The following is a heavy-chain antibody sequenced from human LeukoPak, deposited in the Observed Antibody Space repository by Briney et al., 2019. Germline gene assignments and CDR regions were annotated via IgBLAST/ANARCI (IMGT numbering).Heavy chain of an antibody. V-gene: IGHV3-53*01. J-gene: IGHJ4*02. Sequence: GGSLRLSCAASGFTFDDYGMSWVRQAPGKGLEWVSVIYRDDTTYYADSVKGRFTISRDNSKNTLYLQMSSVRAEDTAVYYCARAAYDSGSYIVNHDYWGQGTLVTVSS. CDR2: IYRDDTT. D-gene: IGHD3-22*01. CDR3: ARAAYDSGSYIVNHDY. CDR1: GFTFDDYG.